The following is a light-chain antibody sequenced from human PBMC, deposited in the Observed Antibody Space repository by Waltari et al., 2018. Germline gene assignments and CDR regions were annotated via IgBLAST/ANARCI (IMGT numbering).Light chain of an antibody. CDR3: QHYVSLPAT. V-gene: IGKV3-20*01. CDR1: QSIRRS. CDR2: DAS. J-gene: IGKJ1*01. Sequence: SCRASQSIRRSLAWYQQKPGQAPRLLIYDASSRATGIPDRFSGSGSGTDFSLTISRLEAEDVAVYYCQHYVSLPATFGQGTKVEIK.